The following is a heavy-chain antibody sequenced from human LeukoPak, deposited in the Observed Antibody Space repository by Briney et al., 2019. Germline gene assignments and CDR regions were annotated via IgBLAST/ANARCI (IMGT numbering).Heavy chain of an antibody. Sequence: ASVKVSCKAFGYTFTSNYMHWVRQAPGQGPEWMGVISPSGGSTTYAQKFQGRVTLTSDMSTSTDYLELSRLRSEDTAVYYCARDNSVRDEAWWFNPWGQGTLVTVYS. CDR1: GYTFTSNY. J-gene: IGHJ5*02. V-gene: IGHV1-46*01. D-gene: IGHD5-24*01. CDR3: ARDNSVRDEAWWFNP. CDR2: ISPSGGST.